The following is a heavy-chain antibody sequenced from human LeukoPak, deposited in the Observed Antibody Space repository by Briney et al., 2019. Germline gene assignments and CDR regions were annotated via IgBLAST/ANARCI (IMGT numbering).Heavy chain of an antibody. D-gene: IGHD5-24*01. J-gene: IGHJ4*02. V-gene: IGHV4-38-2*02. CDR2: IYYSGST. Sequence: PSETLSLTCTVSGYSISSGYYWGWIRQPPGKGLEWIGSIYYSGSTYYNPSLKSRVTISVDASKNQSPFKLSSGPAADPAVLYCAERDGDYWEQGTLVTV. CDR3: AERDGDY. CDR1: GYSISSGYY.